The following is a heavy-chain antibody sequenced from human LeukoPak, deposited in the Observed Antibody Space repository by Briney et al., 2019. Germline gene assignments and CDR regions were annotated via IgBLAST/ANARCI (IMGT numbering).Heavy chain of an antibody. CDR3: VVKVVAATQDY. Sequence: ASVKVSCKASGGTFSSYAISWVRRAPGQGLEWMGRIIPIFGTANYAQKFQGRVTITTDESTSTAYMELSSLRSEDTAVYYCVVKVVAATQDYWGQGTLVTVSS. V-gene: IGHV1-69*05. D-gene: IGHD2-15*01. J-gene: IGHJ4*02. CDR2: IIPIFGTA. CDR1: GGTFSSYA.